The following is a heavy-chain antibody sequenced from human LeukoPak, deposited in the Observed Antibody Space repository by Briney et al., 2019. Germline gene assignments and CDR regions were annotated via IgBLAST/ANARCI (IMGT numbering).Heavy chain of an antibody. CDR1: GFTFSSSW. D-gene: IGHD6-13*01. CDR3: ARGYSSSPNWFDP. CDR2: IKQDGSDK. Sequence: GGSLRLSCAASGFTFSSSWMSWVRQAPGKGLGWVANIKQDGSDKYYVDSVKGRFTISRDNTKNSLYLQMNSLRAEDTAVYYCARGYSSSPNWFDPWGQGTLVTVSS. V-gene: IGHV3-7*01. J-gene: IGHJ5*02.